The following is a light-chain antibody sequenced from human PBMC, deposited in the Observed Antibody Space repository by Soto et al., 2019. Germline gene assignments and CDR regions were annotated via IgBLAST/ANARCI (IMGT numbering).Light chain of an antibody. CDR2: GES. J-gene: IGKJ1*01. CDR3: QQYNNWPPWT. V-gene: IGKV3D-15*01. Sequence: EIVMTQSPATLSVSPGERATLSCRASQSISSNLAWYQQKPGQAPRLLIYGESTRATGIPARFSGSGSGTGLTLTQGSLRYEDFAVYYCQQYNNWPPWTFGQGTKVEIK. CDR1: QSISSN.